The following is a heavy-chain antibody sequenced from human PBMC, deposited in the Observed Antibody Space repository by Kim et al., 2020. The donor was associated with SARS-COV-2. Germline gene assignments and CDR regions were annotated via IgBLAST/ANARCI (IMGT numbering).Heavy chain of an antibody. D-gene: IGHD5-18*01. CDR1: GGSISSSSYN. CDR3: ASEGIQLWTTGYYGMDV. J-gene: IGHJ6*02. CDR2: IYDSGST. Sequence: SETLSLTCTVSGGSISSSSYNWGRLRQPPGKEREWIVSIYDSGSTYYNPSLQSRITISVDTSENQFSLKLSSVTAADTAVYYCASEGIQLWTTGYYGMDVWGRGTTGPVS. V-gene: IGHV4-39*01.